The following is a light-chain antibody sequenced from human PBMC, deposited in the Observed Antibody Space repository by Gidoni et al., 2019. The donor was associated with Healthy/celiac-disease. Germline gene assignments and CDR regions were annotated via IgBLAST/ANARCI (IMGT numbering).Light chain of an antibody. J-gene: IGKJ5*01. CDR1: QSVSSY. Sequence: EIVLTQSSATLPLSPGERATLPCRASQSVSSYLAWYQQKPGQAPRLLIYDASNMTTGIPARFSGSGSGTDFTLTISSLEPEDFAVYYCQQRSNWPPITFGQGTRLEIK. CDR3: QQRSNWPPIT. CDR2: DAS. V-gene: IGKV3-11*01.